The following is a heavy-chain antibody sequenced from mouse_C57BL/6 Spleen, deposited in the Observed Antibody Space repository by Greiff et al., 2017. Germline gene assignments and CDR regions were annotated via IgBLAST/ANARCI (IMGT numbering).Heavy chain of an antibody. CDR2: IWSGGST. V-gene: IGHV2-4*01. CDR1: GFSLTSYG. D-gene: IGHD1-1*01. Sequence: VQLVESGPGLVQPSQSLSITCTVSGFSLTSYGVHWVRQPPGKGLEWLGVIWSGGSTDYNAAFISRLSISKDNSKSQVFFKMNSLQADDTSIYYCAKEEITTVGYAMDYWGQGTSVTVSS. J-gene: IGHJ4*01. CDR3: AKEEITTVGYAMDY.